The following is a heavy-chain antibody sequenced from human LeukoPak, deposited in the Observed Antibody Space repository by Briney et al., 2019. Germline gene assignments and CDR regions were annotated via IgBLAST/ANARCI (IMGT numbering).Heavy chain of an antibody. Sequence: ASVKVSCKASGYTFTSYAMHWVRQAPGQRLEWMGWINAGNGNTKYSQKFQGRVTITRDTSASTAYMELSSLRSEDTAVYYCAKDQSYGSGSYYIPSDYWGQGTLVTVSS. J-gene: IGHJ4*02. CDR1: GYTFTSYA. D-gene: IGHD3-10*01. CDR2: INAGNGNT. CDR3: AKDQSYGSGSYYIPSDY. V-gene: IGHV1-3*01.